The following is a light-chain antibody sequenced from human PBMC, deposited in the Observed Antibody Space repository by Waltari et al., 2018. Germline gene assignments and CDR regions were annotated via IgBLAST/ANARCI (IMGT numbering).Light chain of an antibody. CDR1: TGAVTSRHY. CDR3: LLLYSGDWV. Sequence: QAVVTQEPSLTVSPGGTVTITCGPSTGAVTSRHYPYWFQQKPGQAPKTLIYDTSNKHSWIPARFSGSLLGDKAALTLSGAQPEDEADYYCLLLYSGDWVFGGGTKLTVL. V-gene: IGLV7-46*01. J-gene: IGLJ3*02. CDR2: DTS.